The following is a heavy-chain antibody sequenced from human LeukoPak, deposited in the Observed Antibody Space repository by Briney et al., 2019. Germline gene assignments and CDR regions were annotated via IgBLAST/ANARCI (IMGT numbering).Heavy chain of an antibody. D-gene: IGHD3-10*01. Sequence: SETLSLTCTVSGGSISSSDYYWGWVRQPPGKGLEWIGSIYYSGGLYINPSLKSRVTLSVDTSKNQFSLRLSSVTAADTAVYYCARFTMVRGATWGQGTLVTVSS. CDR3: ARFTMVRGAT. CDR2: IYYSGGL. V-gene: IGHV4-39*01. CDR1: GGSISSSDYY. J-gene: IGHJ5*02.